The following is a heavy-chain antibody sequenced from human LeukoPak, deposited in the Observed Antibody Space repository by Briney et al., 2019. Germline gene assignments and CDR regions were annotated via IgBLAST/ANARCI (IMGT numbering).Heavy chain of an antibody. CDR2: ISSGSDYI. V-gene: IGHV3-21*04. CDR1: GFTFSSYA. J-gene: IGHJ5*02. CDR3: ARNGYSGYDRLNWFDP. Sequence: GGSLRLSCAASGFTFSSYAMSWVRQAPGKGLEWVSSISSGSDYIYYADSVKGRFTISRDNAKNSLYLQMNSLRAEDTAVYYCARNGYSGYDRLNWFDPWGQGTLVTVSS. D-gene: IGHD5-12*01.